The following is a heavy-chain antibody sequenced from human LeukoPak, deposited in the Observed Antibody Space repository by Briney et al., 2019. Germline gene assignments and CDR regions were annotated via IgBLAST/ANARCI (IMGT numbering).Heavy chain of an antibody. V-gene: IGHV3-48*03. D-gene: IGHD3-3*01. CDR3: ARGINFGFDY. CDR2: ISSSGSTI. Sequence: GGSLRLSCAASGFTFSSYEMNWVRQAPGKGLEWVSYISSSGSTIYYADSVKGRFTISRDNAKNSLYLQMNSLRAEDTAVYYCARGINFGFDYWGQGTLVTVSS. J-gene: IGHJ4*02. CDR1: GFTFSSYE.